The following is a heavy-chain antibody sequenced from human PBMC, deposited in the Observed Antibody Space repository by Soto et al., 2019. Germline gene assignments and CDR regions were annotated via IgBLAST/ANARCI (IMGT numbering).Heavy chain of an antibody. Sequence: QVQLQESGPGLVEPSGTLSLTCAVSGASISSNYWWSWVRQSPGEGLQWIGEIFYNEGANYNPSLKSRAAISVDTSKNQIFLKLTSITAADTAIYYCGRNGAYNSDYGGQGTLVTVSS. J-gene: IGHJ4*02. CDR1: GASISSNYW. CDR3: GRNGAYNSDY. V-gene: IGHV4-4*02. D-gene: IGHD1-20*01. CDR2: IFYNEGA.